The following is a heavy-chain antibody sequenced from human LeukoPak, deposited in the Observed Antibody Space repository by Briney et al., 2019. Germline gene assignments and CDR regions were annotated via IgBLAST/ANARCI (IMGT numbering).Heavy chain of an antibody. D-gene: IGHD1-26*01. V-gene: IGHV4-39*01. CDR3: ARRKSGSYSDY. CDR1: GGSHSSSDYF. Sequence: SETLSLTCTVSGGSHSSSDYFWGWIRQPPGKGLEWIGTIFDDGRTSYNPSLKSRVTISVDRSKSQFSLKLSSVTAADTAVYYCARRKSGSYSDYWGQGTLVTVSS. J-gene: IGHJ4*02. CDR2: IFDDGRT.